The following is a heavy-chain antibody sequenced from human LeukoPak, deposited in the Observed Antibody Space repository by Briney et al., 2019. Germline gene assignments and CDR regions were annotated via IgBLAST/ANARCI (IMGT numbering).Heavy chain of an antibody. J-gene: IGHJ6*02. V-gene: IGHV3-7*01. CDR3: AREQGPGTTGGYGMDV. CDR2: IKQDETEK. D-gene: IGHD6-13*01. Sequence: PGGSLRLSCTASGFTFSNFWMGWVRQAPGKGLEWVANIKQDETEKFYLGSVKGRFTISRDNAKNSLYLQMNSLRAEDTAVYYCAREQGPGTTGGYGMDVWGQGTTVTVSS. CDR1: GFTFSNFW.